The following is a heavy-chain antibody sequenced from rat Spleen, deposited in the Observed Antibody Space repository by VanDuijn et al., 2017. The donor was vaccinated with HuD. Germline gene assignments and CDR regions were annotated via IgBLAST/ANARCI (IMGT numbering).Heavy chain of an antibody. CDR1: GFTFSNYG. J-gene: IGHJ2*01. V-gene: IGHV5-27*01. Sequence: EVQLVESGGGLVQPGRSLKLSCAASGFTFSNYGMAWVRQAPTKGLEWVASITNSGGSTYYRDSVKGRFTISRDNAKSTLYMQMDSPRSEDTASDYGTTEDNGESYCGQGVMVTVSS. CDR3: TTEDNGESY. CDR2: ITNSGGST. D-gene: IGHD1-10*01.